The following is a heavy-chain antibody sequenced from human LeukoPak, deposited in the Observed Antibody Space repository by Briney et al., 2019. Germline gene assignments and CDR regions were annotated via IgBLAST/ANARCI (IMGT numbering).Heavy chain of an antibody. Sequence: SETLSLTCTVSGGSISSGGYYWSWVRQHPGKGLEWIGYIYYSGSTYYNPSLKSRVTISVDTSKNQFSLKLSSVTAADTAVYYCARVPDYGDYVGSFDYWGQGTLVTVSS. CDR3: ARVPDYGDYVGSFDY. J-gene: IGHJ4*02. CDR1: GGSISSGGYY. D-gene: IGHD4-17*01. CDR2: IYYSGST. V-gene: IGHV4-31*03.